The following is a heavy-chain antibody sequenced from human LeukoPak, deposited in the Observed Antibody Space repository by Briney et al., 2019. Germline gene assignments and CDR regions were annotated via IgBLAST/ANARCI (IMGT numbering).Heavy chain of an antibody. V-gene: IGHV1-2*02. D-gene: IGHD2/OR15-2a*01. Sequence: ASVKVSCKASGYKFTDDYMHWVRQAPGQGLEFMGWINPDSGFTNYAQKFKGRVTMTRDTSISTAYMELSRLRSDDTAVYYCARFYGEGSAVDYWGQGTLVTVSS. CDR1: GYKFTDDY. J-gene: IGHJ4*02. CDR3: ARFYGEGSAVDY. CDR2: INPDSGFT.